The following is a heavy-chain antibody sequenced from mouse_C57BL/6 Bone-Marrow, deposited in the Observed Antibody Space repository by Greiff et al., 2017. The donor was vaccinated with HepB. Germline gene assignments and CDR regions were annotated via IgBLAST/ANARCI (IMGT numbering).Heavy chain of an antibody. CDR2: ISYDGSN. Sequence: VQLQQSGPGLVKPSQSLSLTCSVPGYSITSGYYWNWIRQFPGNKLEWMGYISYDGSNNYNPSLKNRISITRDTSKNQFFLKLNSVTTEDTATYYCAREGNYDYFYYFDYWGQGTTLTVSS. D-gene: IGHD2-4*01. CDR1: GYSITSGYY. CDR3: AREGNYDYFYYFDY. V-gene: IGHV3-6*01. J-gene: IGHJ2*01.